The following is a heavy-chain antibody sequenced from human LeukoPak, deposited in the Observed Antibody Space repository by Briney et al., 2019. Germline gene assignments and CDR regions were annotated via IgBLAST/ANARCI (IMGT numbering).Heavy chain of an antibody. V-gene: IGHV3-30*18. Sequence: GGSLRLSRAASGXTFSSYGLHWVRQAPGKGLEWVVVVSYDGSNKYYADSVKGRFTISRYNSKNTLSLQMNSLRPEDTAVYYCAKDPRIEAAAPDYWGQGTLVTVSS. CDR3: AKDPRIEAAAPDY. CDR2: VSYDGSNK. D-gene: IGHD6-13*01. CDR1: GXTFSSYG. J-gene: IGHJ4*02.